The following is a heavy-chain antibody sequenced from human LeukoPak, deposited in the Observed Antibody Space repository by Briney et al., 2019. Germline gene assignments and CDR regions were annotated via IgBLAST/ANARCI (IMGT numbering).Heavy chain of an antibody. CDR2: ISDGSRTM. CDR3: ARKNYYYYGMDV. CDR1: GFSFGTYS. J-gene: IGHJ6*02. Sequence: GGSLRLSCAASGFSFGTYSMNWVRQAPGKGLEWISSISDGSRTMYYADSVKGRFTISRDNAKNSLYLQMNSLRDEDTAVYHCARKNYYYYGMDVWGQGTTVTVSS. V-gene: IGHV3-48*02.